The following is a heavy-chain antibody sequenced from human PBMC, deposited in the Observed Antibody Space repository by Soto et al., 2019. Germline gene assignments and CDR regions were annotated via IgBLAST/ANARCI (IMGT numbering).Heavy chain of an antibody. CDR1: GFTFSNAW. D-gene: IGHD4-17*01. V-gene: IGHV3-15*01. CDR2: IKRKTDGGTT. Sequence: PGGSRRLSCAASGFTFSNAWMSWVRQAPGKGLEWIGRIKRKTDGGTTDYAAPVTGRFTISRDDSKNRLYLQMNSLKTEDTAVYYCPPAATTVTTIDYWGQGTLVTVSS. J-gene: IGHJ4*02. CDR3: PPAATTVTTIDY.